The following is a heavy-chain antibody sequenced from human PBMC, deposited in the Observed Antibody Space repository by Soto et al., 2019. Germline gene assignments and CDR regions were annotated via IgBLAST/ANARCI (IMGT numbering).Heavy chain of an antibody. D-gene: IGHD3-10*01. J-gene: IGHJ4*02. CDR2: IHYSGST. CDR3: ASDYYVSGDYRSFDY. V-gene: IGHV4-39*01. CDR1: GDSISSSTYY. Sequence: SETLSLTCTVSGDSISSSTYYWGWIRQSPGKGLEWIGNIHYSGSTYYNPSLKSRVTISVDTSKNPFSLKLSSVTAADTAVYYCASDYYVSGDYRSFDYWGKGTLVAVAS.